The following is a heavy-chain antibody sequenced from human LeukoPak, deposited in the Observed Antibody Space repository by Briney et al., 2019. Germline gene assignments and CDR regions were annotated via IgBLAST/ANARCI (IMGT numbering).Heavy chain of an antibody. V-gene: IGHV3-21*01. D-gene: IGHD2-2*01. CDR3: ARVSGIGYCSSTSCYLKGGLRGAFDI. Sequence: GGSLRLSCAASGFTFSSYSMNWVRQAPGKGLEWVSSISSSSSYIYYADSVKGRFTISRDNAKNSLYLQMNSLRAEDTAVYYCARVSGIGYCSSTSCYLKGGLRGAFDIWGQGTMVTVSS. CDR2: ISSSSSYI. CDR1: GFTFSSYS. J-gene: IGHJ3*02.